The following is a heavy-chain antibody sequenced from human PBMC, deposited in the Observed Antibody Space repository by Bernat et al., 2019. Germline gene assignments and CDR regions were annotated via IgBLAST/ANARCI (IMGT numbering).Heavy chain of an antibody. D-gene: IGHD3-22*01. V-gene: IGHV4-34*01. J-gene: IGHJ1*01. Sequence: QVQLQQWGAGLLKPSETLSLTCAVYGGSFSGYYWSWIRQPPGKGLEWIGEINHSGSTNYNPSLKSRVTISVDTSKNQFSLKLSSVTAADTAVYYCARPSSHYYDGPFQHWGQGTLVTVSS. CDR3: ARPSSHYYDGPFQH. CDR2: INHSGST. CDR1: GGSFSGYY.